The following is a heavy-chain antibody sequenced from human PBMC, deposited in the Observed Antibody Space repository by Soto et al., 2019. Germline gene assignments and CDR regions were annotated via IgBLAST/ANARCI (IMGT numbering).Heavy chain of an antibody. V-gene: IGHV4-39*01. Sequence: QLQLQESGPGLVKPSETLSLTCTVSGGSISSTGYYWAWIRQPPGKGLEWIGSIYYTGTTFYNPSLTRRVTISVDTSKIAFFVELTSVTAADTAVYYCARRTSPPSLIGYLGQGTLVTVSS. CDR1: GGSISSTGYY. CDR2: IYYTGTT. J-gene: IGHJ4*02. CDR3: ARRTSPPSLIGY.